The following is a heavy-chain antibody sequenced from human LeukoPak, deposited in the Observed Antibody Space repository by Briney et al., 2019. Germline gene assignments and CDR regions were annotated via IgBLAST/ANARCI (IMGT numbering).Heavy chain of an antibody. CDR2: IIPILGIA. D-gene: IGHD3-22*01. J-gene: IGHJ3*02. CDR1: GGTFSSYT. V-gene: IGHV1-69*02. Sequence: EFSVKVSCKASGGTFSSYTISWVRQAPGQGLEWMGRIIPILGIANYAQKFQGRVTITADKSTSTAYMELSSLRSEDTAVYYCAINEGEYDSSGYYAFDIWGQGTMVTVSS. CDR3: AINEGEYDSSGYYAFDI.